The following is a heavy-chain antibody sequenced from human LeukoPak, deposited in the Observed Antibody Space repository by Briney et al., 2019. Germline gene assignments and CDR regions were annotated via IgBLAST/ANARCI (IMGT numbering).Heavy chain of an antibody. CDR2: ISSSSSYI. J-gene: IGHJ3*02. Sequence: PGGSLRLSCAASGFTFSSYSMNWVRQAPGKGLEWVSSISSSSSYIYYADSVKGRFTISRDNAKNSLYLQMNSLRAEDTAVYYCARGCEVPAAMLCHDAFDIWGQGTMVTVSS. CDR1: GFTFSSYS. V-gene: IGHV3-21*01. CDR3: ARGCEVPAAMLCHDAFDI. D-gene: IGHD2-2*01.